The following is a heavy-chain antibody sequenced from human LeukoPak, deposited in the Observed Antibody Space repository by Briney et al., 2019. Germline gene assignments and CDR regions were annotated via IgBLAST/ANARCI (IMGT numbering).Heavy chain of an antibody. J-gene: IGHJ4*02. Sequence: GGSLRLSCVASGFTFSNYAKSWVRQAPGKGLEWVSAISGSGGSTYYADSVKGRFTISRDNPKNTLYLQMNSLRAEDTAVYYCAKPIQLWSPFDYWGQRTLVTVSS. CDR2: ISGSGGST. CDR1: GFTFSNYA. CDR3: AKPIQLWSPFDY. V-gene: IGHV3-23*01. D-gene: IGHD5-18*01.